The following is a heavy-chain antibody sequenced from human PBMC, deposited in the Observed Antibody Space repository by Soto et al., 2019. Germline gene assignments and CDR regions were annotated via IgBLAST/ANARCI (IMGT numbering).Heavy chain of an antibody. D-gene: IGHD3-10*01. CDR3: AREYYVSGSYYKYYFDY. CDR1: GYTFTGYY. J-gene: IGHJ4*02. V-gene: IGHV1-2*02. Sequence: ASVKVSCKASGYTFTGYYMHWVRQAPGQGLEWMGWINPNSGGTNYAQKFQGRVTMTRGTSISTAYMELSRLRSDDTAVYYCAREYYVSGSYYKYYFDYWGQGTLVTVSS. CDR2: INPNSGGT.